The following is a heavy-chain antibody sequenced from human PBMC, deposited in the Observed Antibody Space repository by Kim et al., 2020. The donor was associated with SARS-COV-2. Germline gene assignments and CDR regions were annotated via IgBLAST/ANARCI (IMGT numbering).Heavy chain of an antibody. D-gene: IGHD2-15*01. J-gene: IGHJ3*02. CDR3: AKVMAGACCSFDI. Sequence: YAQKFQSRVTLTRDTSLNTAYMGLSSLKSDDTAVYFCAKVMAGACCSFDIWGQGSMVTVSS. V-gene: IGHV1-2*02.